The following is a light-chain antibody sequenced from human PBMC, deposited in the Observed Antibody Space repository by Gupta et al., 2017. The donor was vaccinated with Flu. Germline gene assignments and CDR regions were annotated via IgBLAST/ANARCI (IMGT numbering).Light chain of an antibody. V-gene: IGKV2-30*01. Sequence: DVVMTQSPLSLPVTLGQPASISCRSSQSLVDSDGNTYLNWFQQRPGQSPRRLIYKVSNRDAGVPDRFSGSGSGTDFTLKISRGEAEDVGVYYCMQGSHWPLYSFGQGTKLEIK. CDR2: KVS. CDR1: QSLVDSDGNTY. J-gene: IGKJ2*03. CDR3: MQGSHWPLYS.